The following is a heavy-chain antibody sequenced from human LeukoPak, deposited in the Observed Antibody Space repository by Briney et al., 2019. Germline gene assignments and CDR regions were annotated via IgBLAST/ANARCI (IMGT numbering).Heavy chain of an antibody. Sequence: SETLSLTCAVYGGSFSGYYWSWIRQPPGKGLEWIGEIDHSGSTNYNPSLKSRVTISVDTSKNQFSLKLSSVTAADTAVYYCARHLGQQLVPGWFDLWGQGTLVTVSS. CDR3: ARHLGQQLVPGWFDL. J-gene: IGHJ5*02. V-gene: IGHV4-34*01. CDR1: GGSFSGYY. D-gene: IGHD6-13*01. CDR2: IDHSGST.